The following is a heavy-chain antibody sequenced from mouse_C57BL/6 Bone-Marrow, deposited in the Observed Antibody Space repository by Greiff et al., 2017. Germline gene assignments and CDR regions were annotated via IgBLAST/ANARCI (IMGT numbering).Heavy chain of an antibody. CDR2: FHPSSGYT. V-gene: IGHV1-4*01. CDR1: GYTFTSYT. Sequence: VQLQQSGAELARPGASVKMSCKASGYTFTSYTMHWVKQRPGKGLEWIGYFHPSSGYTKYNQKFKDKATFTADKSSSTAYVQLSSRTSEDSAVYYCARHGYYPFAYGGKVTLVTVSA. D-gene: IGHD2-3*01. J-gene: IGHJ3*01. CDR3: ARHGYYPFAY.